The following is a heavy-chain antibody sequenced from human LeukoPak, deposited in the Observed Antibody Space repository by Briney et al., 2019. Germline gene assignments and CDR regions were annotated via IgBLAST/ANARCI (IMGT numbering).Heavy chain of an antibody. D-gene: IGHD6-19*01. J-gene: IGHJ4*02. CDR1: GYTFTGYY. Sequence: ASVKVSCKASGYTFTGYYMHWVRQAPGQGLEWMGWISPNSGGTNYAQKFQGRVTMTRDTSISTAYMELSRLRSDDTAVYYCARGAVAGTSFDYWGQGTLVTVSS. V-gene: IGHV1-2*02. CDR3: ARGAVAGTSFDY. CDR2: ISPNSGGT.